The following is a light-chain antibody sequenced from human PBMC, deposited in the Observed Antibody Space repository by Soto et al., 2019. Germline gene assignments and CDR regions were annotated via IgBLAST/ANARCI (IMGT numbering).Light chain of an antibody. J-gene: IGKJ5*01. CDR1: QSVSSN. CDR2: GAS. CDR3: QQRSNWPPIT. V-gene: IGKV3-11*01. Sequence: EIVLTQSPGTLSLSPGERATLSCRASQSVSSNLAWYQQKHGQAPRLLIYGASTRATGIPARFSGSGSGTEFTLTISSLEPEDFAVYYCQQRSNWPPITFGQGTRLEIK.